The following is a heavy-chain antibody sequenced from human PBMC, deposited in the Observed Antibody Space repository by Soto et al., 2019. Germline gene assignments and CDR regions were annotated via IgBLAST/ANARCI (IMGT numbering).Heavy chain of an antibody. CDR1: GLIFSTYV. CDR3: AKDTYYHDTTGYYVFDY. V-gene: IGHV3-30*18. Sequence: GCSLRLSCAASGLIFSTYVIHWVLKKPGKGLEWVAVISYDGNNEHYADSVKGRFTISRDNSKNTLFLQMSSLGAEDTAVYYCAKDTYYHDTTGYYVFDYWGQRTLVTVSS. D-gene: IGHD3-22*01. CDR2: ISYDGNNE. J-gene: IGHJ4*02.